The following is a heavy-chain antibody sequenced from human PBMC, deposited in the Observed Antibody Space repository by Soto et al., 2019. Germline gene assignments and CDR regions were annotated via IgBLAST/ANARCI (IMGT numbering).Heavy chain of an antibody. Sequence: QITLKESGPTLVKPTQTLTLTCTFSGFSLSTSGVGVAWIRQPPGKALEWLALIYWDDDKRYRPSLETRLTISNDTTXNQVVLTMTNVASVDTATYYCAYLPCSGGSCYWFSYSGMDVWGQGTTVIVSS. CDR1: GFSLSTSGVG. CDR2: IYWDDDK. D-gene: IGHD2-15*01. V-gene: IGHV2-5*02. J-gene: IGHJ6*02. CDR3: AYLPCSGGSCYWFSYSGMDV.